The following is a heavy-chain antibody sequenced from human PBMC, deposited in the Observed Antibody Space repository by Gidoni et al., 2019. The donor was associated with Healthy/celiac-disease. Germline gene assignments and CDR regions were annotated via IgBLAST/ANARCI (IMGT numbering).Heavy chain of an antibody. CDR3: ARDLSSYSNYDDY. D-gene: IGHD4-4*01. CDR2: INPNSGGT. J-gene: IGHJ4*02. CDR1: GYTFTGYY. Sequence: QAQLVQSGAAVKTPGASLKFSCKASGYTFTGYYMHWVRQAPGQGLEWMGWINPNSGGTNYAQKFQGRVTMTRDTSISTAYMELSRLRSDDTAGYYCARDLSSYSNYDDYWGQGTLVTVSS. V-gene: IGHV1-2*02.